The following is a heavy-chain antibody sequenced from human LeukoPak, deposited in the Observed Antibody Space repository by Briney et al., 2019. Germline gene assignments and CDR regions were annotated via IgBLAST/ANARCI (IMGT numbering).Heavy chain of an antibody. CDR2: IKVSGGRT. CDR1: GYTFSGFY. V-gene: IGHV1-46*01. D-gene: IGHD2-2*01. CDR3: AREPPESYHFDY. J-gene: IGHJ4*02. Sequence: ASVKVSCKASGYTFSGFYVHWGRQAPGQGLEWMGIIKVSGGRTDYAQKFQGRVTMTRDMSTSTVYMELSNLRSEDTAVYYCAREPPESYHFDYWGQGALVTVSS.